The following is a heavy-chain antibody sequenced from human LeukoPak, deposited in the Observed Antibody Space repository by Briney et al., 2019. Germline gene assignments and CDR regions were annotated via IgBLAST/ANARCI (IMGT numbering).Heavy chain of an antibody. Sequence: GASVKVSCKASGGTFSSYAISWVRQAPGQGLEWVGGIIPIFGTANYAQKFQGRVTITTDESTSTAYMELSSLRSEDTAVYYCASSRDGYNIYYFDYWGQGTLVTVSS. CDR3: ASSRDGYNIYYFDY. V-gene: IGHV1-69*05. D-gene: IGHD5-24*01. J-gene: IGHJ4*02. CDR1: GGTFSSYA. CDR2: IIPIFGTA.